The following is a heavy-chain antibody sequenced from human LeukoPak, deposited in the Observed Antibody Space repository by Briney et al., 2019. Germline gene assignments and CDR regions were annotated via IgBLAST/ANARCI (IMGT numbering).Heavy chain of an antibody. CDR2: ISWSSSTI. CDR3: AKGVTVTDNIDY. CDR1: GFTFSSYS. J-gene: IGHJ4*02. V-gene: IGHV3-48*01. Sequence: GGSLRLSCAASGFTFSSYSMNWVRQAPGKGLEWVSYISWSSSTIYYADSVKGRFTISRDNAKNSLYLQMNSLRAEDTAVYYCAKGVTVTDNIDYWGQGTLVTVSS. D-gene: IGHD4-17*01.